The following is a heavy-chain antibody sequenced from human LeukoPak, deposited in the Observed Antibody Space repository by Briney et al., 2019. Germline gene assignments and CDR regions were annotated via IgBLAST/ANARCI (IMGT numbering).Heavy chain of an antibody. CDR1: GFTFSSYA. Sequence: PGGTLRLSCAASGFTFSSYAMSWVRQAPGKGLEWVSTISGSGRSAFYADSVKGRFTISRDNSKNTLYLQMNSLRAEDTAVYYCASSRPFGVWGYYMDVWGKGTTVTVSS. V-gene: IGHV3-23*01. CDR2: ISGSGRSA. CDR3: ASSRPFGVWGYYMDV. D-gene: IGHD3-10*01. J-gene: IGHJ6*03.